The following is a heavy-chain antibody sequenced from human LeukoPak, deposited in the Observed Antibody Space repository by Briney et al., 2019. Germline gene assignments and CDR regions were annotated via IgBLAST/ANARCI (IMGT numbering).Heavy chain of an antibody. V-gene: IGHV3-11*04. D-gene: IGHD2-15*01. CDR1: GFTFSNYY. CDR3: ARAGRKSRGIDIVRKKETGYYYYMDV. Sequence: PGGSLRLSCAASGFTFSNYYMSWIRQAPGKGLEWVSYISSSGSLISYADSVKGRFTISRDNAKNSLYLQMNSLRAEDTAVYYCARAGRKSRGIDIVRKKETGYYYYMDVWGKGTTVTVSS. CDR2: ISSSGSLI. J-gene: IGHJ6*03.